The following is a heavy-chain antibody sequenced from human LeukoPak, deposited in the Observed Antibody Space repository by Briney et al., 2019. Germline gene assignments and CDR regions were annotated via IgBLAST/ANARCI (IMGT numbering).Heavy chain of an antibody. CDR2: INSDGSST. J-gene: IGHJ2*01. D-gene: IGHD6-25*01. CDR1: GLIFRSYW. V-gene: IGHV3-74*01. CDR3: ARGPPWYFDL. Sequence: GGSLRLSCAASGLIFRSYWMHWVRQAPGKGLVWVSTINSDGSSTTHADSVKGRFTISRDNAKNTLYLQMNSLRVEDTVVYYCARGPPWYFDLWGRGTLVTVSS.